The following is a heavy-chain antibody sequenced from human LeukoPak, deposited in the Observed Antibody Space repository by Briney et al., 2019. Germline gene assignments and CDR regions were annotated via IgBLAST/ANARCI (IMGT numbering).Heavy chain of an antibody. Sequence: GGSLRPSCAASGFTFSSYAMSWVRQAPGKGLEWVSAISGSGGSTYYADSVKGRFTISRDNSKNTLYLQMNSLRAEDTAVYYCAKGLRYSYGYFDYWGQGTLVTVSS. CDR1: GFTFSSYA. J-gene: IGHJ4*02. CDR2: ISGSGGST. CDR3: AKGLRYSYGYFDY. V-gene: IGHV3-23*01. D-gene: IGHD5-18*01.